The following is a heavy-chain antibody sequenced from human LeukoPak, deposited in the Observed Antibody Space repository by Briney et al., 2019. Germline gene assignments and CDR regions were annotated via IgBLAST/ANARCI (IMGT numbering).Heavy chain of an antibody. CDR1: GGTFSSYA. V-gene: IGHV1-69*05. D-gene: IGHD6-19*01. CDR3: ARDYMDSSGWYSEDYYYMDV. Sequence: SVKVSCKASGGTFSSYAISWVRQAPGQGLEWMGGIIPIFGTANYAQKFQGRVTITTDESTSTAYMELSSLRSEDTAVYYCARDYMDSSGWYSEDYYYMDVWGKGTTVTVSS. CDR2: IIPIFGTA. J-gene: IGHJ6*03.